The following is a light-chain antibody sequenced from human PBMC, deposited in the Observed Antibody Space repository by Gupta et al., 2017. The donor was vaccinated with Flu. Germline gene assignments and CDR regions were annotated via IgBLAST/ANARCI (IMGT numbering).Light chain of an antibody. CDR1: QSVSSY. J-gene: IGKJ1*01. CDR3: QQRSNWAWT. CDR2: DAS. V-gene: IGKV3-11*01. Sequence: PAPLSLSPGERATLACRASQSVSSYLAWYQQKPGQAPRLLIYDASNRATGIPARFSGSGSGTDFTLTISSLEPEDFAVYYCQQRSNWAWTFGQGTKVEIK.